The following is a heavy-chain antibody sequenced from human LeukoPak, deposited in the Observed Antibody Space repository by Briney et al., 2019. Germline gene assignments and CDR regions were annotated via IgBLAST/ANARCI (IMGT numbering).Heavy chain of an antibody. V-gene: IGHV1-8*01. CDR3: ARIRGEPHYYYYYGMDV. J-gene: IGHJ6*02. D-gene: IGHD3-16*01. CDR1: GYTFTSYD. CDR2: MNPNSGNT. Sequence: ASVKVSCKASGYTFTSYDINWVRQATGQGLEWMGWMNPNSGNTGYAQKFQDRVTMTRNTSISTAYMELSSLRSEDTAVYYCARIRGEPHYYYYYGMDVWGQGTTVTVSS.